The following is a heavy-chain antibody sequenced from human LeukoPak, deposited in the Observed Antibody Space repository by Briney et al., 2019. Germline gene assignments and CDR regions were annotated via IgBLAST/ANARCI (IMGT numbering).Heavy chain of an antibody. J-gene: IGHJ4*02. CDR1: GYTFTGYY. CDR2: INPNSGGT. V-gene: IGHV1-2*02. CDR3: ARDPDDYGDTRFDY. D-gene: IGHD4-17*01. Sequence: ASVKVSCKASGYTFTGYYMHWVRQAPGQRLEWMGWINPNSGGTNYAQKFQGRVTMTRDTSISTAYMELSRLRSDDTAVYYCARDPDDYGDTRFDYWGQGTLVTVSS.